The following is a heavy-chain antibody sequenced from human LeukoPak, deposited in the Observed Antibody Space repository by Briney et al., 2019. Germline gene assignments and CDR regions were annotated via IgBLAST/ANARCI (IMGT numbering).Heavy chain of an antibody. Sequence: GGSLRLSCAASGFTFSSYAMHWVRQAPGKGLEWVAVISYDGSSKYYADSVKGRFTISRDNSKNTLYLQMNSLRAEDTAVYYCAREGNYCSSTSCYIGYFDYWGQGTLVTVSS. D-gene: IGHD2-2*02. V-gene: IGHV3-30-3*01. CDR3: AREGNYCSSTSCYIGYFDY. CDR1: GFTFSSYA. J-gene: IGHJ4*02. CDR2: ISYDGSSK.